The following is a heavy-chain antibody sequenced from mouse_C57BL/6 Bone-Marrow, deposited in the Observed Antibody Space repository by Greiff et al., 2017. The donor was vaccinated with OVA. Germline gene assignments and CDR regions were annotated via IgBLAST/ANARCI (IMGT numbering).Heavy chain of an antibody. Sequence: QVQLQQSGAELVRPGTSVNVSCKASGYAFTNYLIEWVKQRPGQGLEWIGVINPGSGGTNYNEKFKGKATLTADKSSSTAYMQLSSLTSEDSAVYFCARIRDGSYYFDYWGQGTTLTVSS. CDR1: GYAFTNYL. J-gene: IGHJ2*01. CDR2: INPGSGGT. D-gene: IGHD3-3*01. V-gene: IGHV1-54*01. CDR3: ARIRDGSYYFDY.